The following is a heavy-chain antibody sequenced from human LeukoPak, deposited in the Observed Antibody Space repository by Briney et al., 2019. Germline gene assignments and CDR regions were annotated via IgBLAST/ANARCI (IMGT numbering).Heavy chain of an antibody. D-gene: IGHD2-2*01. J-gene: IGHJ4*02. CDR3: AKGGHQSHFDY. Sequence: GSLRLSCAASGLTFSNYAMTWVRQAPGKGLEWVSTISGHGDVTFYADSVKGRFTISRDNSKNTAFLRMNSLRVEDTAVFYCAKGGHQSHFDYWGQGTLVTVSS. V-gene: IGHV3-23*01. CDR2: ISGHGDVT. CDR1: GLTFSNYA.